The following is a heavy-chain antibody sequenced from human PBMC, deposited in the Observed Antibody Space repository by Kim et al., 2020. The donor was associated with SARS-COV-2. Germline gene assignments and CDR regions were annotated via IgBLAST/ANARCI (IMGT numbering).Heavy chain of an antibody. J-gene: IGHJ4*02. V-gene: IGHV4-59*13. CDR2: IYYSGST. CDR1: GGSISSYY. Sequence: SETLSLTCTVSGGSISSYYWSWIRQPPGKGLEWIGYIYYSGSTNYNPSLKSRVTISVDTSKNQFSLKLSSVTAADTAVYYCAREKTEIGNYFDYWGQGTLVTVSS. CDR3: AREKTEIGNYFDY.